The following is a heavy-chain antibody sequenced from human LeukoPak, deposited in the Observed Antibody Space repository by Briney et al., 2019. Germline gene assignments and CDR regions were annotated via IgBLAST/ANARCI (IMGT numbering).Heavy chain of an antibody. Sequence: PGGSLRLSCAASGFTFSSYWMSWVRQAPGKGLEWVANIKQDGSEKYYVDSVKGRFTISRDNAKNSLYLQMNSLRAEDTAVYYCAAPLWFGEPPFDYWGQGTLVTVSS. D-gene: IGHD3-10*01. CDR3: AAPLWFGEPPFDY. CDR1: GFTFSSYW. J-gene: IGHJ4*02. CDR2: IKQDGSEK. V-gene: IGHV3-7*01.